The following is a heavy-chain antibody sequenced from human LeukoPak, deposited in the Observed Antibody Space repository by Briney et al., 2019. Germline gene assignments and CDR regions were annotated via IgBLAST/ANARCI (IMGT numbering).Heavy chain of an antibody. CDR2: ISGSGGTT. CDR1: EFTFSSHS. D-gene: IGHD2-21*02. Sequence: GGSLRLSCAASEFTFSSHSMTWVRQAPGKGLEWVSVISGSGGTTYYADSVRGRFTISRDNSKNTLYLKMNTLRAADTAVYYCATEPTYCSGGCYSLPDYWGQGALVTVSS. J-gene: IGHJ4*02. CDR3: ATEPTYCSGGCYSLPDY. V-gene: IGHV3-23*01.